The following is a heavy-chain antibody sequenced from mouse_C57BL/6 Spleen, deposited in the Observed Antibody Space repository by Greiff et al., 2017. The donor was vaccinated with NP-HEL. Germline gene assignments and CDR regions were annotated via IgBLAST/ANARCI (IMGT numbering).Heavy chain of an antibody. CDR2: IDPENGDT. Sequence: EVQLQESGAELVRPGASVKLSCTASGFNIKDDYMHWVKQRPEQGLEWIGWIDPENGDTEYASKFQGKATITADTSSNTAYLQLSSLTSEDTAVYYCTTSMVTTGGYAMDYWGQGTSVTVSS. J-gene: IGHJ4*01. D-gene: IGHD2-2*01. CDR3: TTSMVTTGGYAMDY. CDR1: GFNIKDDY. V-gene: IGHV14-4*01.